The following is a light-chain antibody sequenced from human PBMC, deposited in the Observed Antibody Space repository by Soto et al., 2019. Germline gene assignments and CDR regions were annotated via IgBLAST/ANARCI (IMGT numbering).Light chain of an antibody. J-gene: IGKJ1*01. CDR3: QHYNSYSEA. CDR2: KAS. CDR1: QTISSW. V-gene: IGKV1-5*03. Sequence: DIQMTQSPSTLSGSVGDRVTITCRASQTISSWLAWYQQKPGKAPKLLIYKASTLKSGVPSRFSGSGSGTEFTLTISSLQPDDFATYYCQHYNSYSEAFGKGTNVELK.